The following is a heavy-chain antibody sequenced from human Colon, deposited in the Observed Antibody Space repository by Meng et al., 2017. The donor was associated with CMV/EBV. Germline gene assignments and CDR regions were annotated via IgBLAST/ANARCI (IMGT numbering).Heavy chain of an antibody. CDR1: GFTFSNAW. V-gene: IGHV3-15*05. CDR2: IKSKTDGGTT. CDR3: ARGASFWSGPYGMDV. D-gene: IGHD3-3*01. J-gene: IGHJ6*01. Sequence: GGSLRLSCAASGFTFSNAWMSWVRQAPGKGLEWVGRIKSKTDGGTTDYAAPVKGRFTISRDDSKNTLYLQMNSLRAEDTAVYYCARGASFWSGPYGMDVWGQGTTVTVSS.